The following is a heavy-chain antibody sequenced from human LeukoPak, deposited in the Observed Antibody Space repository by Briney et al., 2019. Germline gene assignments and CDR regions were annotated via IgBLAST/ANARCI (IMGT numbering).Heavy chain of an antibody. Sequence: SQTLSLTCTVSGGSISSGGYYWSWIRQHPGKGLEWIGYIYYSGNTNYNPSLKSRVTISVDTSKNQFSLKLSSVTAADTAVYYCARHSDECSSTSCQIFDYWGQGTLVTVSS. CDR1: GGSISSGGYY. CDR3: ARHSDECSSTSCQIFDY. V-gene: IGHV4-31*03. D-gene: IGHD2-2*01. J-gene: IGHJ4*02. CDR2: IYYSGNT.